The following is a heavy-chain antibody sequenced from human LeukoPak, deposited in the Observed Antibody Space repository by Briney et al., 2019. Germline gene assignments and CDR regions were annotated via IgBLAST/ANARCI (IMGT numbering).Heavy chain of an antibody. V-gene: IGHV4-39*07. CDR3: ARAKVNKDEGLFDY. J-gene: IGHJ4*02. Sequence: SETLSLTCTVSGGSISSSSYYWVWIRRPPGEGLEWIGSIYYSGTTYYSPSLKSRVTMSVDTSKNQFSLKLTSVTAADTAVYYCARAKVNKDEGLFDYWGQGTLVTVSS. D-gene: IGHD4-11*01. CDR1: GGSISSSSYY. CDR2: IYYSGTT.